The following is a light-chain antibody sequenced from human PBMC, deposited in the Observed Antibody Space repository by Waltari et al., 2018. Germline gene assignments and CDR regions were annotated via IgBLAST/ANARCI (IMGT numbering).Light chain of an antibody. CDR3: QQSRQWPRRT. CDR2: FGS. Sequence: EIVMMPSPVTMSVSPGEGVTLSCTASESVGTDVAWYRHKPGQPPRLLIYFGSTRATGVPARISGSGSGTDFSLTISSLESEDFAFYYCQQSRQWPRRTFGQGTKLE. V-gene: IGKV3D-15*01. J-gene: IGKJ2*01. CDR1: ESVGTD.